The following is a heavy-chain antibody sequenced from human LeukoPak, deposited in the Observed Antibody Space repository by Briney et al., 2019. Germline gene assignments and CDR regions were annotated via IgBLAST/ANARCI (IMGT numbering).Heavy chain of an antibody. J-gene: IGHJ4*02. CDR2: IDPSDSYT. CDR3: VRLIYSSGRHDD. V-gene: IGHV5-10-1*01. CDR1: GYSFTSYW. Sequence: GESLRISCKGSGYSFTSYWISWVRQMPGKGLEWMGRIDPSDSYTNYSPPFQGHVTLSADKSISTAYLQWSSLEASDTAMYYCVRLIYSSGRHDDWGQGTLVTVSS. D-gene: IGHD6-19*01.